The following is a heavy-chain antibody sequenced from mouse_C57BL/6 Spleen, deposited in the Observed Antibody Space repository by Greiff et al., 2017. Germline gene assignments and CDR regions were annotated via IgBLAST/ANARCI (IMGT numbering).Heavy chain of an antibody. CDR1: GYSITSGYD. V-gene: IGHV3-1*01. D-gene: IGHD2-5*01. CDR3: AREYSNYWYFDV. Sequence: EVQLQQSGPGMVKPSQSLSLTCTVTGYSITSGYDWHWIRHFPGNKLEWMGYISYSGSTNYNPSLKSRISITHDTSKNHFFLKLNSVTTEDTATYYCAREYSNYWYFDVWGTGTTVTVSS. J-gene: IGHJ1*03. CDR2: ISYSGST.